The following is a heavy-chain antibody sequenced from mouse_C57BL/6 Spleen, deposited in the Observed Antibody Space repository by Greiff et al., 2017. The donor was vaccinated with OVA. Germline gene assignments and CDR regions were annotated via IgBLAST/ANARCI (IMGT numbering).Heavy chain of an antibody. CDR3: AREEYGSSYVDYAMDY. J-gene: IGHJ4*01. Sequence: QVQLQQSGAELVKPGASVKISCKASGYAFSSYWMNWVKQRPGKGLEWIGQIYPGDGDTNYNGKFKGKATLTADKSSSTAYMQLSSLTSEDSAVYFCAREEYGSSYVDYAMDYWGQGTSVTVSS. V-gene: IGHV1-80*01. D-gene: IGHD1-1*01. CDR2: IYPGDGDT. CDR1: GYAFSSYW.